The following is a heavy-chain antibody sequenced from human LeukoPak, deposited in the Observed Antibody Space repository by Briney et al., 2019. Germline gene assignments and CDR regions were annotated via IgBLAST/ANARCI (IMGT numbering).Heavy chain of an antibody. D-gene: IGHD5-12*01. Sequence: GESLKISCKGSGYSFTSYWIGWVRQMPGKGLEWMGIIYPGDSDTRYSPSFQGQVTISADKSISTAYLQWSSLKASDTAMYYCARHPRRGSDPYGMDVWGQGTTVTVSS. CDR3: ARHPRRGSDPYGMDV. V-gene: IGHV5-51*01. CDR1: GYSFTSYW. CDR2: IYPGDSDT. J-gene: IGHJ6*02.